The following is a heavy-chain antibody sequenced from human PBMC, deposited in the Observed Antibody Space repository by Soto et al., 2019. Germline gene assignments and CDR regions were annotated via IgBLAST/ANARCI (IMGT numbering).Heavy chain of an antibody. CDR3: ARTYYYDNSGYYGY. D-gene: IGHD3-22*01. CDR1: GFTFSTYN. CDR2: ISSSSSYI. Sequence: PGGSLRLSCTASGFTFSTYNMGWVRQAPGKGLEWVSSISSSSSYIYYADSVKGRFTISRDNAKDSLYLQMNSLRAEDTAVYYCARTYYYDNSGYYGYWGQGTLVTVSS. J-gene: IGHJ4*02. V-gene: IGHV3-21*01.